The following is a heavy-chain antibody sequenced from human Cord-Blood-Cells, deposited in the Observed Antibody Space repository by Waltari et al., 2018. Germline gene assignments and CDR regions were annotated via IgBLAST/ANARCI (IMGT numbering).Heavy chain of an antibody. CDR1: GGSISSSIYY. CDR2: IYYSGST. Sequence: QLQLQESGPGLVKPSETLSLTCTVSGGSISSSIYYWGWFRQPPGKGLEWIGSIYYSGSTYYNPSLKSRVTISVDTSKNQFSLKLSSVTAADTAVYYCARHTPDLVGATDYSFDYWGQGTLVTVSS. CDR3: ARHTPDLVGATDYSFDY. V-gene: IGHV4-39*07. J-gene: IGHJ4*02. D-gene: IGHD1-26*01.